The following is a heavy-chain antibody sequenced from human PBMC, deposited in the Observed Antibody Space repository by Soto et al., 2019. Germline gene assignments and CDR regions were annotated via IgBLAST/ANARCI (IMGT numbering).Heavy chain of an antibody. Sequence: ASVKVSCKASGYTFTSYAMHWVRQAPGQRLEWMGWINAGNGNTKYSQKFQGRVTITRDTSASTAYMELSSLRSEDTAVYYCARYYYYDSSGHSTFYYWGRETLVTVSS. V-gene: IGHV1-3*01. CDR1: GYTFTSYA. D-gene: IGHD3-22*01. CDR2: INAGNGNT. J-gene: IGHJ4*02. CDR3: ARYYYYDSSGHSTFYY.